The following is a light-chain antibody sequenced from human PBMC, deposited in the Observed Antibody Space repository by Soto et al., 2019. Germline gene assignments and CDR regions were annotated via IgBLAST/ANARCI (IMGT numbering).Light chain of an antibody. CDR1: QSVSNSY. CDR3: QQYGTSLYT. J-gene: IGKJ2*01. CDR2: GAS. Sequence: EIVLTQSPGTLSLSPGERATLPCRASQSVSNSYLAWYQQKPGQAPRLLMYGASNRATGIPDRFSGSGSGTDCTLTISRLEPEDFAVYYCQQYGTSLYTFGQGTKLEIK. V-gene: IGKV3-20*01.